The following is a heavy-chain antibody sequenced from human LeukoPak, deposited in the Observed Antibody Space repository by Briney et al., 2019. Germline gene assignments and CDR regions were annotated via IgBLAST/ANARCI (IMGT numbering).Heavy chain of an antibody. D-gene: IGHD3-3*01. CDR2: FDPEDGET. CDR3: ARGKTEDYDFWSGYLYPARYYYYGMDV. CDR1: GYTLTELS. V-gene: IGHV1-24*01. J-gene: IGHJ6*02. Sequence: ASVKVSCKVSGYTLTELSMHWVRQAPGKGLEWMGGFDPEDGETIYAQKFQGRVTMTEDTSTDTAYMELSSLRSEDTAVYYCARGKTEDYDFWSGYLYPARYYYYGMDVWGQGTTVTVSS.